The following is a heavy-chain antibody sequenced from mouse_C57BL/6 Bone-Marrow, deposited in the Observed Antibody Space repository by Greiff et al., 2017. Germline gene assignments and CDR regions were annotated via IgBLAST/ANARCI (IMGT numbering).Heavy chain of an antibody. V-gene: IGHV5-6*01. D-gene: IGHD4-1*01. CDR3: ARGSGTMDY. Sequence: EVKLVESGGDLVKPGGSLKLSCAASGFTFSSYGMSWVRQTPDKRLEWVATISSGGSYTYYPDSVKGRFTISRDNAKNTLYLQMSSLKSEDTAMYYCARGSGTMDYWGQGTSVTVSS. J-gene: IGHJ4*01. CDR1: GFTFSSYG. CDR2: ISSGGSYT.